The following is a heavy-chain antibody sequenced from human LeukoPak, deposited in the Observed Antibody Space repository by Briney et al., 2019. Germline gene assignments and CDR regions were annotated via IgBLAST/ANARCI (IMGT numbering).Heavy chain of an antibody. D-gene: IGHD3-22*01. Sequence: SETLSLTCTVSGDSISSGVYYWGWIRQPPGKGLEWIGYIYYSGSTYYNPSLKSRVTISVDTSKNQFSLKLSSVTAADTAVYYCARAGYHDSRSPNWFDPWGQGTLVIVSS. V-gene: IGHV4-30-4*01. CDR2: IYYSGST. J-gene: IGHJ5*02. CDR3: ARAGYHDSRSPNWFDP. CDR1: GDSISSGVYY.